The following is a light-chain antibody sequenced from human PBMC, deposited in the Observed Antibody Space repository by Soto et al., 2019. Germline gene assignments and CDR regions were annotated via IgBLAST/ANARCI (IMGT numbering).Light chain of an antibody. CDR2: GAS. J-gene: IGKJ5*01. V-gene: IGKV3-15*01. Sequence: IVMTQFPATLSVFPGERATLSCRASRSVSSNLAWYQQKPGQAPRLLIYGASTRATGIPARFSGSGSGTEFTLTISSLQSEDFAVYYCQQYNNWPLTFGQGTRLEIK. CDR1: RSVSSN. CDR3: QQYNNWPLT.